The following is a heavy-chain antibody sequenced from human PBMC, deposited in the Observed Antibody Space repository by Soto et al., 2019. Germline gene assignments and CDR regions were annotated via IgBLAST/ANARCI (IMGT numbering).Heavy chain of an antibody. CDR3: ARTSFGIAARRVPWKAFDI. D-gene: IGHD6-6*01. Sequence: QVQLQQWGAGLLKPSETLSLTCAVYSGSFSGYYWSWIRQPPGKGLEWIGEINHSGSTNYNPSLKSRVTISVDTSKNQFSLKLSSVTAADTAVYYCARTSFGIAARRVPWKAFDIWGQGTMVTVSS. V-gene: IGHV4-34*01. J-gene: IGHJ3*02. CDR1: SGSFSGYY. CDR2: INHSGST.